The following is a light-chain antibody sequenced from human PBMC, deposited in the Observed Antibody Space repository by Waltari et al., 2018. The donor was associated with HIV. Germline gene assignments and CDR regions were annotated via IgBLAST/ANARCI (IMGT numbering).Light chain of an antibody. J-gene: IGLJ2*01. CDR1: VLSKNF. CDR3: YSATENNLL. CDR2: KDN. Sequence: SYELTQPSSVSVSPGQTARITCSGDVLSKNFARWFQQCPGQAPGLIIYKDNERPSGIPERFPGSSSGTTVTLTISGAQVDDEADYYCYSATENNLLFGGGTKLTVL. V-gene: IGLV3-27*01.